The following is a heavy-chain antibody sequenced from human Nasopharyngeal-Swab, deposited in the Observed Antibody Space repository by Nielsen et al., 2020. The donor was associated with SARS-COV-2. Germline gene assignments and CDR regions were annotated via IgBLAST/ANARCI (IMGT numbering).Heavy chain of an antibody. CDR3: TSVYVHDAFDM. J-gene: IGHJ3*02. D-gene: IGHD5/OR15-5a*01. CDR2: INTDASRT. CDR1: GFTLSNYW. Sequence: GESLKISCAASGFTLSNYWIHWVRQAPGKGLLWVSRINTDASRTSYADSVKGRFTISRDNAKNTVYLQMNSLRGEDTAVYYCTSVYVHDAFDMWGQGTMVTVSS. V-gene: IGHV3-74*01.